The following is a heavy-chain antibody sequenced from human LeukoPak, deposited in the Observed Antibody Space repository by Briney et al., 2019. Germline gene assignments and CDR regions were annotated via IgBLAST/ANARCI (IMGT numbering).Heavy chain of an antibody. V-gene: IGHV3-21*01. D-gene: IGHD5-12*01. CDR2: ISISSGYI. CDR3: ARDIVATIKGEYYYYYYYMDV. J-gene: IGHJ6*03. Sequence: GGSLRLSCAASGFTFSSYNMMNWVRQAPGKGLEWVSSISISSGYIYYADSVKGRFTISRDNAKNSLYLQMNSLRAEDTAVYYCARDIVATIKGEYYYYYYYMDVWGKGTTVTVSS. CDR1: GFTFSSYN.